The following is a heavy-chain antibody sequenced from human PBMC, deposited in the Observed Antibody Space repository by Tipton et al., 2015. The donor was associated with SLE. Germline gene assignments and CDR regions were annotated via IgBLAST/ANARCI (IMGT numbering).Heavy chain of an antibody. CDR1: GGSFSGYY. V-gene: IGHV4-59*08. D-gene: IGHD3-22*01. CDR3: ARSDYCDSSGTDAFDI. J-gene: IGHJ3*02. CDR2: IYYSGST. Sequence: LRLSCAVYGGSFSGYYWSWIRQPPEKGLEWIGYIYYSGSTNYNPSLKSRVTISVDTSKNQFSLKLSSVTAADTAVYYCARSDYCDSSGTDAFDIWGQGTMVTVSS.